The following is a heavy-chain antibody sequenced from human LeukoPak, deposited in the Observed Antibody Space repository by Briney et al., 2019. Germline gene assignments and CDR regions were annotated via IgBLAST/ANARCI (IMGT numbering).Heavy chain of an antibody. V-gene: IGHV4-39*07. CDR1: GGSISSSSYY. Sequence: SETLSLTCTVSGGSISSSSYYWGWIRQPPGKGLEWIVSIYYSGSTYYDPSLKSLVTISVDTSKNQFSLKLSSVTAADTAVYYCARDTIFGVAIIRYFDYWGQGTLVTVSS. D-gene: IGHD3-3*01. CDR2: IYYSGST. J-gene: IGHJ4*02. CDR3: ARDTIFGVAIIRYFDY.